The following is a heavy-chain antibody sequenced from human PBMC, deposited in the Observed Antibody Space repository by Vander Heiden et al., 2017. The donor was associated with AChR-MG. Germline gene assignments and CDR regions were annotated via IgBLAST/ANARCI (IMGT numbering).Heavy chain of an antibody. CDR1: GGTISSYY. J-gene: IGHJ3*02. D-gene: IGHD3-10*01. CDR3: ARTTYYYSSGDAFDI. CDR2: IYYSGST. Sequence: QLQLQESGPGLVKPSETLSLTCTAPGGTISSYYWSWIRQPPGKGLEWIEYIYYSGSTNYNPSLKSRVTISVDTSKNQFSLKLSSVTAADTAVYYCARTTYYYSSGDAFDIWGQGTMVTVSS. V-gene: IGHV4-59*01.